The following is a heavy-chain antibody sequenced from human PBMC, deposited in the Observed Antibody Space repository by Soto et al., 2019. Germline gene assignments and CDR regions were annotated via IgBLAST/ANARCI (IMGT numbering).Heavy chain of an antibody. CDR3: ARGVVGYDMEYQSEVHPTGRRNRFDP. J-gene: IGHJ5*02. CDR2: INHSGST. V-gene: IGHV4-34*01. Sequence: PSETLSLTCAVYGGSFSGYYWSWIRQPPGKGLEWIGEINHSGSTNYNPSLKSRVTISVDTSKNQFSLKLSSVTAADTAVYYCARGVVGYDMEYQSEVHPTGRRNRFDPWGQGTLVTVSS. CDR1: GGSFSGYY. D-gene: IGHD3-9*01.